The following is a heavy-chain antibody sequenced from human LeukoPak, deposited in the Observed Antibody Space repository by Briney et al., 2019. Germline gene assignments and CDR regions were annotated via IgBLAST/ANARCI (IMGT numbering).Heavy chain of an antibody. CDR2: INANTGNP. J-gene: IGHJ4*02. Sequence: ASVKVSRKASGYTFTSYAMNWVRQAPGQGLEWMGWINANTGNPTYAQGFTGRFVFSLDTSVSTTYLQISSLKAEDTAVYFCARAFQSLGGLSLPDYWGQGTLVTVSS. CDR3: ARAFQSLGGLSLPDY. D-gene: IGHD3-16*02. V-gene: IGHV7-4-1*02. CDR1: GYTFTSYA.